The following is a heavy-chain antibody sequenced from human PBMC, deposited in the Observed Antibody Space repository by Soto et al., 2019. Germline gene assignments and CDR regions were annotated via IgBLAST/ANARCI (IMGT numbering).Heavy chain of an antibody. J-gene: IGHJ6*02. CDR2: IYYSGST. CDR3: ARDLRKRNIVATIISPYGMDV. Sequence: SETLSLTCTVSGGSVSSGSYYWSWIRQPPGKGLEWIGYIYYSGSTNYNPSLQSRVTISVDTSKSQFSLKLSSVTAADTAVYYCARDLRKRNIVATIISPYGMDVWGQGTTVTVSS. CDR1: GGSVSSGSYY. D-gene: IGHD5-12*01. V-gene: IGHV4-61*01.